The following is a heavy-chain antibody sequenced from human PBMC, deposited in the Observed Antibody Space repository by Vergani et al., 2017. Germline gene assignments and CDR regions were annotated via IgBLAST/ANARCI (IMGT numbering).Heavy chain of an antibody. J-gene: IGHJ4*02. CDR2: ISGSGGST. V-gene: IGHV3-23*01. D-gene: IGHD4-17*01. CDR3: ASYDYGDYSFDY. Sequence: EVQLLESGGGLVQPGGSLRLSCAASGFTFSSYAMSWVRQAPGKGLEWVSAISGSGGSTYYADSVKGRFTISRDNSKNTLHLQMNSLRAEDTAVYYCASYDYGDYSFDYWGQGTLVTVSS. CDR1: GFTFSSYA.